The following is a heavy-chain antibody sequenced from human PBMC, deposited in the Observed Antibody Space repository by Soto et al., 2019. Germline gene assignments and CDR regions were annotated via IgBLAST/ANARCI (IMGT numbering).Heavy chain of an antibody. D-gene: IGHD6-19*01. V-gene: IGHV4-4*02. CDR3: ARERGAGTYQGFEF. J-gene: IGHJ4*02. CDR1: GGSSSSNNW. Sequence: QVQLQESGPELVKPSGTLSLTCAVSGGSSSSNNWWHWVRQPPGKGLEWIGEIYHSGGTNYSPSLKSRVTMSVDKSKNQFSLSLSSMTAADTAVYYCARERGAGTYQGFEFWGQGTLVTVSS. CDR2: IYHSGGT.